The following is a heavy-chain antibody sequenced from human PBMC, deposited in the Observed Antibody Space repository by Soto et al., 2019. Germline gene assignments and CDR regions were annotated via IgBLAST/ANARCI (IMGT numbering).Heavy chain of an antibody. D-gene: IGHD1-26*01. J-gene: IGHJ3*02. CDR3: ARDALGANDAFDI. V-gene: IGHV3-13*01. CDR1: GFTFSSYD. Sequence: EVQLVESGGGLVQPGGSLRLSCAASGFTFSSYDMHWVRQATGKGLEWVSAIGTAGDTYYPGSVKGRFTISRENAKNSLYLQMNSLRAGDTAVYYCARDALGANDAFDIWGQGTMVTVSS. CDR2: IGTAGDT.